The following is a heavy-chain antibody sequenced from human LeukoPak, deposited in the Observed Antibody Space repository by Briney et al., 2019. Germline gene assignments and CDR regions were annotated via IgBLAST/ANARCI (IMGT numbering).Heavy chain of an antibody. CDR2: FDPEDGET. D-gene: IGHD2-15*01. Sequence: ASVKVSCKSSGYTLTELSMHWVRQAPGKGLEWMGGFDPEDGETIYAQKFQGRVTMTEDTSTDTAYMELSSLRSEDTAVYYCATRYCSGGSCPNYYYYYINVWGKGTTVTIPS. J-gene: IGHJ6*03. CDR1: GYTLTELS. CDR3: ATRYCSGGSCPNYYYYYINV. V-gene: IGHV1-24*01.